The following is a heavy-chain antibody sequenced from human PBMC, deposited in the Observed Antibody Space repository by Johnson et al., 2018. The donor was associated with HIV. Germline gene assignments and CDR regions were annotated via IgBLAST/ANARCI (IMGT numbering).Heavy chain of an antibody. D-gene: IGHD3-10*01. CDR1: GFTFNTYV. CDR2: IAASGDST. Sequence: VQLVESGGGLVQRGGSLRLSCAASGFTFNTYVMNWVRQAPGKGLEWVSLIAASGDSTYYSDSVRGRFTISRDNSKNTLYLQMNSLRAEDTAVYYCVNWAYYYGSGYAFDIWGQGTMVTVSS. CDR3: VNWAYYYGSGYAFDI. V-gene: IGHV3-23*04. J-gene: IGHJ3*02.